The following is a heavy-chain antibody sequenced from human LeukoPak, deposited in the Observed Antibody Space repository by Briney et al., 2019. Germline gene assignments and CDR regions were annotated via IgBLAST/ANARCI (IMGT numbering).Heavy chain of an antibody. CDR2: MNPNSGNT. J-gene: IGHJ4*02. Sequence: ASVKVSCKASGYTFTSYGISWVRQAPGQGLEWMGWMNPNSGNTGYAQKFQGRVTMTRNTSISTAYMELSSLRSEDTAVYYCAKDRVDTPQQWLVLWGQGTLVTVSS. CDR1: GYTFTSYG. V-gene: IGHV1-8*02. D-gene: IGHD6-19*01. CDR3: AKDRVDTPQQWLVL.